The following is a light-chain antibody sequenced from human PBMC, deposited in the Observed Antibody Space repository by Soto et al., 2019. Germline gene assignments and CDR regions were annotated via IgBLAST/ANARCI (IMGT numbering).Light chain of an antibody. CDR3: HHLGSSPET. J-gene: IGKJ1*01. Sequence: IVLTECPGRLCLSPGEIAPLSLGASQRGADSNLAWYQQQPGRAPRLLFYAATRRATGIPDRFSGSGSGTDFTLTIITLEPDDVAVDYCHHLGSSPETFGQGTKVDIK. CDR2: AAT. CDR1: QRGADSN. V-gene: IGKV3-20*01.